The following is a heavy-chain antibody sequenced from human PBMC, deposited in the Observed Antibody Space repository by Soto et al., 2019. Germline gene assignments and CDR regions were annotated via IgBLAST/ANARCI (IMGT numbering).Heavy chain of an antibody. D-gene: IGHD6-19*01. J-gene: IGHJ5*02. CDR2: ISGSGGST. CDR1: GFTFSSYA. Sequence: GGSLRLSCAASGFTFSSYAMSWVRQAPGKGLEWVSAISGSGGSTYYADSVKGRFTISRDNSKNTLYLQMGSLRAEDMAVYYCARDRFPYSSGWYNWFDPWGQGTLVTVSS. CDR3: ARDRFPYSSGWYNWFDP. V-gene: IGHV3-23*01.